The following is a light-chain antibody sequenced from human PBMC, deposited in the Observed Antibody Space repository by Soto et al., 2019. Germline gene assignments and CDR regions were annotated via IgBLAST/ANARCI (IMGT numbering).Light chain of an antibody. J-gene: IGKJ1*01. Sequence: AIQLTQSPSSLSASVGDRVTITCRASQGISNSLVWYQKKPGKAPKVLIYDASTLESGVPSRFSGSGYGTEFNLTISRLQTDDFATYECQQYKIYSQTFGQGTKVDIK. CDR1: QGISNS. CDR2: DAS. V-gene: IGKV1-13*02. CDR3: QQYKIYSQT.